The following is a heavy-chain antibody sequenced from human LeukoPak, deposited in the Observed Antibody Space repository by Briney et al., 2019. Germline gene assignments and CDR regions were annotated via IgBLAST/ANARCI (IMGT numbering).Heavy chain of an antibody. CDR1: GFTFSSYG. V-gene: IGHV3-33*01. CDR3: ASTAMVLDAFDI. Sequence: GSLRLSCAASGFTFSSYGMHWVRQAPGKGLEWVAVIWYDGSNKYYADSVKGRFTISRDNSKNTLYLQMNSLRAEDTAVYYCASTAMVLDAFDIWGQGTMVTVSS. CDR2: IWYDGSNK. D-gene: IGHD5-18*01. J-gene: IGHJ3*02.